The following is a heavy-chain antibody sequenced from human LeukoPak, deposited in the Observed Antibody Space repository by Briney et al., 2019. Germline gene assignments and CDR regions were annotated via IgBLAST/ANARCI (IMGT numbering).Heavy chain of an antibody. CDR1: GFTFSGSG. D-gene: IGHD2-2*01. Sequence: GESLRLSCAASGFTFSGSGMHWVRQAPGKGLEWVAFIRYHGSDKFYADSVKGRFTISRDNSKNTLYLRMNSLRPEDTSVYYCARSPTSWYFDYWGQGTLVTVSS. J-gene: IGHJ4*02. CDR2: IRYHGSDK. CDR3: ARSPTSWYFDY. V-gene: IGHV3-30*02.